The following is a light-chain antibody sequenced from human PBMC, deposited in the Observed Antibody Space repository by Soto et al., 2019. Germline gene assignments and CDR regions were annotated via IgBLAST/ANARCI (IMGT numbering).Light chain of an antibody. CDR2: DAS. CDR1: QGVSTY. CDR3: QQSDDSPGT. V-gene: IGKV3-11*01. Sequence: EIVLTQSPATLSLSPGERATLSCRASQGVSTYLAWYQQKPGQAPRLLIYDASNRATGIPDRFSGSGSGTDFTLTISRLEPEDFAVYYCQQSDDSPGTFGQGTKVEIK. J-gene: IGKJ1*01.